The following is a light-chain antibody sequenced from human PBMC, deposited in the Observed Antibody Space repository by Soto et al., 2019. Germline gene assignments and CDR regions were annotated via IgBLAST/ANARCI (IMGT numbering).Light chain of an antibody. J-gene: IGKJ5*01. CDR3: QQSYITRPIT. Sequence: DIQMTQSPSSLSASVGDRVTITCRASQSIRNYLNWYQLKPQKAPKLLIYTASRLQSGVPSRFSGSGSGTDFTLTISNLQPEDFATYYCQQSYITRPITFGQGTRLEIK. V-gene: IGKV1-39*01. CDR1: QSIRNY. CDR2: TAS.